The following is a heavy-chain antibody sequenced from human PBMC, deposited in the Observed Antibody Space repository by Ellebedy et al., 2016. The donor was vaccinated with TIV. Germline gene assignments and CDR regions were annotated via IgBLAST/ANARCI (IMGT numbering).Heavy chain of an antibody. CDR3: ARGSLGPARSWFNP. CDR2: INPNSGGT. V-gene: IGHV1-2*02. CDR1: GYTFTGYY. Sequence: ASVKVSCXASGYTFTGYYMHWVRQAPGQGLEWMGWINPNSGGTNYAQKFQGRVTMTRDTSTSTVYMELSSLRSEDTAVYYCARGSLGPARSWFNPWGQGTLVTVSS. D-gene: IGHD3-16*01. J-gene: IGHJ5*02.